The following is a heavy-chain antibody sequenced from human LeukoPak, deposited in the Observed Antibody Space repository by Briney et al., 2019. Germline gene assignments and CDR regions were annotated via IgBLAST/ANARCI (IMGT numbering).Heavy chain of an antibody. J-gene: IGHJ4*02. CDR1: GFTFSNAW. Sequence: GGSLRLSCAASGFTFSNAWMSWVRQAPGKGLEWVGRIKSKSDGGTTDNSEPVKGRFTISRDDSKNTLYLQMNSLKTEDTAVYYCTTDSYYYGSGSFDYWGQGTLVTVSS. CDR3: TTDSYYYGSGSFDY. CDR2: IKSKSDGGTT. D-gene: IGHD3-10*01. V-gene: IGHV3-15*01.